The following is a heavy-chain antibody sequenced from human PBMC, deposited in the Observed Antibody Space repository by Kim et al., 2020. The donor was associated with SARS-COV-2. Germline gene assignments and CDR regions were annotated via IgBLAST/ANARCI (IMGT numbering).Heavy chain of an antibody. Sequence: GESLRLSCAASGFTFSSQWMTWVRQAPGKGLECVANIKQDGSEKSYVDSVKGRFTVSRDNAKNSLSLQMNNLTAEDTAVYYCVGDWGWAMAFWGKGTTVIVSS. CDR3: VGDWGWAMAF. J-gene: IGHJ6*04. CDR2: IKQDGSEK. CDR1: GFTFSSQW. V-gene: IGHV3-7*01. D-gene: IGHD6-19*01.